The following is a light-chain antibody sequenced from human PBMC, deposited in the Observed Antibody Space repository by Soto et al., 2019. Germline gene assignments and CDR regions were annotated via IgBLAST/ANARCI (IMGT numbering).Light chain of an antibody. Sequence: EIVVTQSPATLSVSPWERATLSCRASQSVSSNLAWYQQKPGQAPRLLIYGASTRATGIPARFSGSGSGTEFTLTISSLQSEDLAVYYCQQYNNWPPELTFGGGTKVDI. J-gene: IGKJ4*01. V-gene: IGKV3-15*01. CDR2: GAS. CDR1: QSVSSN. CDR3: QQYNNWPPELT.